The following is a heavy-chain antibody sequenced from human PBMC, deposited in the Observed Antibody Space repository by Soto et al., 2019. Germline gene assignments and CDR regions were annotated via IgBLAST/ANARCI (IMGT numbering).Heavy chain of an antibody. CDR1: GFTRRNYA. V-gene: IGHV3-23*01. CDR3: AKAKNDYNWDNRPPFDY. D-gene: IGHD1-20*01. Sequence: PGRALRLSCEAYGFTRRNYAMTWVRQAPGKGLEWVSLISANDVGTYYAESVKTRFTISTDQSRNTVYLQMDSLRADETDIYYCAKAKNDYNWDNRPPFDYWGQGTLVTVSA. J-gene: IGHJ4*02. CDR2: ISANDVGT.